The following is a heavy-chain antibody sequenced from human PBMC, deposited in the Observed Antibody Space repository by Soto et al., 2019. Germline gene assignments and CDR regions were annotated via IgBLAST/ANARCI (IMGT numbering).Heavy chain of an antibody. D-gene: IGHD5-18*01. V-gene: IGHV5-51*01. J-gene: IGHJ6*02. Sequence: GESLKLSCKVSGYSFTSYWIGWVRQMPGKGLEWMGIIYPGDSDTRYSPSFQGQVTISADKSISTAYLQWSSLKASDTAMYYCIRGYSYGTYGMDVWGQGTTVTVSS. CDR3: IRGYSYGTYGMDV. CDR2: IYPGDSDT. CDR1: GYSFTSYW.